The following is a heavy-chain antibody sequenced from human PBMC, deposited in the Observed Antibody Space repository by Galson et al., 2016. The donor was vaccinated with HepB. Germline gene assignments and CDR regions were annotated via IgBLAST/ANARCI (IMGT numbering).Heavy chain of an antibody. D-gene: IGHD5-18*01. J-gene: IGHJ4*02. CDR3: AKDHGYSYGYLAD. V-gene: IGHV3-30*18. CDR1: GFTFSTYG. Sequence: SLRLSCAASGFTFSTYGMHWVRQAPGKGLDWVAVISYDGSNKYYADSVKGRFTISRDNSKNTLYLQMNSLRAEDTAVYYCAKDHGYSYGYLADWGQGTLVTVSS. CDR2: ISYDGSNK.